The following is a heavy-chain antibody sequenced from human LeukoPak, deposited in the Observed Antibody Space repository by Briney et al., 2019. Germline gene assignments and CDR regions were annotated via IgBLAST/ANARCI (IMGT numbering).Heavy chain of an antibody. D-gene: IGHD3-22*01. Sequence: GGSLRLSCAASGFTFSSYAMSWVRQAPGKGLEWVSAISGTGGSTYYADSVKGRFTISRDNSKTTLYLQMNSLRAEDTGVYYCARDYYDSSGYYFSSYWGQGTLVTVSS. V-gene: IGHV3-23*01. CDR1: GFTFSSYA. CDR2: ISGTGGST. CDR3: ARDYYDSSGYYFSSY. J-gene: IGHJ4*02.